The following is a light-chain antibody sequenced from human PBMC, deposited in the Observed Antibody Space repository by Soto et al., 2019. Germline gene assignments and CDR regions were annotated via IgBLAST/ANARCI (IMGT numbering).Light chain of an antibody. CDR3: LLYYGGAVV. CDR2: STS. CDR1: TGAVTSGYY. Sequence: QTVVTLEPSLTVSPGGTVTLTCASSTGAVTSGYYPNWFQQKPGQAPRPLIYSTSNKHSWTPARFSGSLLGGKAALTLSGVQPEDEAEYYCLLYYGGAVVFGGGTKLTVL. V-gene: IGLV7-43*01. J-gene: IGLJ2*01.